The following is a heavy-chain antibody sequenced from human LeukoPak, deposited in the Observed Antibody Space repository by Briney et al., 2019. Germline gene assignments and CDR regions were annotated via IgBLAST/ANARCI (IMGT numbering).Heavy chain of an antibody. CDR2: IYPGDPDT. J-gene: IGHJ6*03. CDR3: ARTIYSSRYYYYYMDV. D-gene: IGHD6-13*01. Sequence: GESLKISCKGSGYSFTSYWIGWVRQMPGKGLEWMGIIYPGDPDTRYSPSFQGQVTISADKSISTAYLQWSSLKASDTAMYYCARTIYSSRYYYYYMDVWGKGTTVTVSS. CDR1: GYSFTSYW. V-gene: IGHV5-51*01.